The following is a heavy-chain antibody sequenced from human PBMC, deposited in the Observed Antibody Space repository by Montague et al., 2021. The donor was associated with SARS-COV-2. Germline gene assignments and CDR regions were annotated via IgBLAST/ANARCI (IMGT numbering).Heavy chain of an antibody. D-gene: IGHD6-19*01. Sequence: SETLSPTCVVSGGSISSINWWSWVRQPPGKGLEWIGEIYHSGSTNYNPSLKSRVIISVDKSKNQFSLKLSSVTAAYTAVYYCARTGYSSGWHSFDYWGQGTLVTVSS. CDR1: GGSISSINW. CDR3: ARTGYSSGWHSFDY. V-gene: IGHV4-4*02. CDR2: IYHSGST. J-gene: IGHJ4*02.